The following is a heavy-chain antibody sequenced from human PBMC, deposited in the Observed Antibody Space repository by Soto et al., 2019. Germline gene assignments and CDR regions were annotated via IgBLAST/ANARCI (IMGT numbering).Heavy chain of an antibody. CDR3: ARGEFGSRLKMAKFDY. D-gene: IGHD3-10*01. CDR2: ISTSGGRT. Sequence: EVQLLESGGGLVQSGVSLRLSCGAAGFTFSNYVFSWVRQAPGRGLEWVSSISTSGGRTYYADSVKGRFTASRDNYKNTLFLQMNRRRVDDTAVYYCARGEFGSRLKMAKFDYWGQGALVTVAS. J-gene: IGHJ4*02. V-gene: IGHV3-23*01. CDR1: GFTFSNYV.